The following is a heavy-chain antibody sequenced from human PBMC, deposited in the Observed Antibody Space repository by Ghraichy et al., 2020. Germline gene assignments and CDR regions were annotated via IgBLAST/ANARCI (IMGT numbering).Heavy chain of an antibody. Sequence: ASVKVSCKASGYTFTSYDINWVLQATGQGLEWMGWMNPNSGNTGYAQKFQGRVTMTRNTSISTAYMELSSLRSEDTAVYYCARLPKSITMVQGVIGGFNWFDPWGQGTLVTVSS. D-gene: IGHD3-10*01. CDR3: ARLPKSITMVQGVIGGFNWFDP. CDR2: MNPNSGNT. V-gene: IGHV1-8*01. CDR1: GYTFTSYD. J-gene: IGHJ5*02.